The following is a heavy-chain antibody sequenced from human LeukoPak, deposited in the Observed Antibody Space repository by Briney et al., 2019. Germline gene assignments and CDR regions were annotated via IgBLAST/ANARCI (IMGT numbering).Heavy chain of an antibody. CDR2: IISTSSYI. J-gene: IGHJ6*03. D-gene: IGHD6-25*01. CDR3: ARDGSGFYHYYYMDV. V-gene: IGHV3-21*01. Sequence: MPGGSLRLSCAASGFTFSSYNMNWVRQAPGKGLEWVSSIISTSSYIYYADSVKGRFTISRDNRKNLLYLQMSSLGAEDTAVSYCARDGSGFYHYYYMDVWGKGTTVTVSS. CDR1: GFTFSSYN.